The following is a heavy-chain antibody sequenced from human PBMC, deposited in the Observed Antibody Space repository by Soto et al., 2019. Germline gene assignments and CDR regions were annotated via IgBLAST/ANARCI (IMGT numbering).Heavy chain of an antibody. V-gene: IGHV3-30-3*01. CDR1: GFTFSSYA. D-gene: IGHD3-16*01. J-gene: IGHJ4*02. CDR2: ISYDGSNK. CDR3: ARMMHFDY. Sequence: QVQLVESGGGVVQPGRSLRLSCAASGFTFSSYAVHWVRQAPGKGLEWVAVISYDGSNKYYADSVKGRFTISRDNSKNTLYLQMNSLRAEDTAVYYCARMMHFDYWGQGTLVTVSS.